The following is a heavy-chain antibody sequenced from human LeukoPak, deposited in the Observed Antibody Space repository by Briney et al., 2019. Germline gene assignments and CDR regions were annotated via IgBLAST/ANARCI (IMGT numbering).Heavy chain of an antibody. D-gene: IGHD1-26*01. CDR2: IIPIFGTA. CDR3: ARAMDSRWELLALGAFDI. Sequence: GASVKVSCKAPGGTFSSYAISWVRQAPGQGLEWMGGIIPIFGTANYAQKFQGRVTITADESTSTAYMELSSLRSEDTAVYYCARAMDSRWELLALGAFDIWGQGTMVTVSS. V-gene: IGHV1-69*13. J-gene: IGHJ3*02. CDR1: GGTFSSYA.